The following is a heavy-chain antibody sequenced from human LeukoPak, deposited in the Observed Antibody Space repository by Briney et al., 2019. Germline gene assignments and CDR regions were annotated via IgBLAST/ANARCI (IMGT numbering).Heavy chain of an antibody. J-gene: IGHJ6*03. Sequence: GGSLRLSCAASGFTFSSYAMSWARQAPGEGLEWVSSIGNTGSPTFYADSVKGRFTISRDNSKSTLHLQMHSLRVEDTAVYYCARRSYYMDVWGKGTTVTVSS. CDR1: GFTFSSYA. V-gene: IGHV3-23*01. CDR3: ARRSYYMDV. CDR2: IGNTGSPT.